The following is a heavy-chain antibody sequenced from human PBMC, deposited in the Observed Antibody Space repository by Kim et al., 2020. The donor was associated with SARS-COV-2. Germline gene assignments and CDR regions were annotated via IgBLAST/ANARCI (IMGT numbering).Heavy chain of an antibody. Sequence: RYRPSLQGQATISADKSSSTAYLQWSSLKASDTAMYYCARHPNWGIDAFDIWGQGTMVTVSS. D-gene: IGHD7-27*01. CDR3: ARHPNWGIDAFDI. J-gene: IGHJ3*02. V-gene: IGHV5-51*01.